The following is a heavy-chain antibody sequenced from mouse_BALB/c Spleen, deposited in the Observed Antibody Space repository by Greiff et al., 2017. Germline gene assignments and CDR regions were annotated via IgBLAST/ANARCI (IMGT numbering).Heavy chain of an antibody. CDR2: IWGDGST. J-gene: IGHJ4*01. D-gene: IGHD2-14*01. CDR1: GFSLTGYG. Sequence: VQRVESGPGLVAPSQSLSITCTVSGFSLTGYGVNWVRQPPGKGLEWLGMIWGDGSTDYNSALKSRLSISKDNSKSQVFLKMNSLQTDDTARYYCAREENYRYYAMDYWGQGTSVTVSS. V-gene: IGHV2-6-7*01. CDR3: AREENYRYYAMDY.